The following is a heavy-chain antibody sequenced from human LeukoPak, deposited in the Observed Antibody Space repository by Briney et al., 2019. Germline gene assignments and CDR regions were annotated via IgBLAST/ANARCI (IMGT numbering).Heavy chain of an antibody. D-gene: IGHD2-2*01. CDR2: IYYSGST. J-gene: IGHJ4*02. CDR3: ARERRYCSSTSCYRDGFDY. V-gene: IGHV4-59*01. Sequence: SETLSLTCTVSGGSISSYYWSWIRQPPGKGLERIGYIYYSGSTNYNPSLKSRVTTSVDTSKNQFSLKLSSVTAADTAVYYCARERRYCSSTSCYRDGFDYWGQGTLVTVSS. CDR1: GGSISSYY.